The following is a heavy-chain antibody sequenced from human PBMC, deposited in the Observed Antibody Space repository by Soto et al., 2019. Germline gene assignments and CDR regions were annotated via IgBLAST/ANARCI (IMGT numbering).Heavy chain of an antibody. CDR1: GFTFSDYY. Sequence: QVQLVESGGGLVKPGGSLRLSCAASGFTFSDYYMSWIRQAPGKGLEWVSYISSSSSYTNYADSVKGRFTISRDNAKNSLYLQMNSLRAEDTAAYYCARDHHRYSGYDDVDYGGQGTVVTVSS. CDR2: ISSSSSYT. CDR3: ARDHHRYSGYDDVDY. V-gene: IGHV3-11*05. J-gene: IGHJ4*02. D-gene: IGHD5-12*01.